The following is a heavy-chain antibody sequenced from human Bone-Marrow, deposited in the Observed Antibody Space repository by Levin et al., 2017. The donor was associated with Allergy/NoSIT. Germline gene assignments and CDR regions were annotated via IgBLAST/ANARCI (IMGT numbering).Heavy chain of an antibody. V-gene: IGHV3-33*01. CDR1: GFTFSDYG. D-gene: IGHD5-18*01. Sequence: SCAASGFTFSDYGMHWVRQAPGKGLEWVAVIWYDGSYKYYADSVKGRFSITRDDSKNTLNLQMNSLRAEDTAVYYCARVMPYRNLHHNYYYYGMDVWGQGTTVTVSS. J-gene: IGHJ6*02. CDR2: IWYDGSYK. CDR3: ARVMPYRNLHHNYYYYGMDV.